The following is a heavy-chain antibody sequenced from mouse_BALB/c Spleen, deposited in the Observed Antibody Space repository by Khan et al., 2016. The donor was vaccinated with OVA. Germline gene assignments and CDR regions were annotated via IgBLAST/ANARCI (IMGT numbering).Heavy chain of an antibody. CDR1: GFTFSDYG. CDR2: ISDLAYTF. Sequence: EVELVESGGGLVQPGGSRKLSCAASGFTFSDYGMAWVRQAPGKGPEWVAFISDLAYTFYYADTVTGRFTISRENDKNTLYLEMSSLRSGDTAMYYCARGGGTAPFAYWGQGTLVTVSA. V-gene: IGHV5-15*02. J-gene: IGHJ3*01. CDR3: ARGGGTAPFAY. D-gene: IGHD1-2*01.